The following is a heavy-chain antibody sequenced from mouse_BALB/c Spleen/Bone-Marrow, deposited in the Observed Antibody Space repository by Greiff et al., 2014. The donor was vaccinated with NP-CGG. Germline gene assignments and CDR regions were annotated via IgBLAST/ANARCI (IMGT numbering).Heavy chain of an antibody. CDR3: ARRYGNYYFDY. Sequence: QLQESGPELVKPGASVEMSCKASGYTFTSYVMHWVKQKPGQGLEWIGYIHPYNDGTKYNEKFKGKATLTSDKSSSTAYMELSSLTSEDSAVYYCARRYGNYYFDYWGQGTTLTVSS. V-gene: IGHV1-14*01. D-gene: IGHD2-10*02. CDR2: IHPYNDGT. J-gene: IGHJ2*01. CDR1: GYTFTSYV.